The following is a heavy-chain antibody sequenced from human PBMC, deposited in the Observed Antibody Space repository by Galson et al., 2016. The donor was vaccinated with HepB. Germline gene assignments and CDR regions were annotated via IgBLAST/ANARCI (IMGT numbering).Heavy chain of an antibody. V-gene: IGHV3-30*03. D-gene: IGHD1-14*01. CDR2: ISYDGSNK. CDR3: ATEFAVFSLTENQTIDY. J-gene: IGHJ4*02. CDR1: GLTFSRYG. Sequence: SLRLSCAASGLTFSRYGMHWVRQAPGKGLEWVAVISYDGSNKYYADSLKGRFSISRDNSKNTLYLQMNSLRAEDTAVYYCATEFAVFSLTENQTIDYWGQGTLVTVSS.